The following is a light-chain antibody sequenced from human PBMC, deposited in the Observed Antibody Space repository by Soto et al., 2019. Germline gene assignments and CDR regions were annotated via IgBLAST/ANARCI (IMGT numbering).Light chain of an antibody. V-gene: IGKV1-39*01. Sequence: DIQMTQSPSSLSASVGDGVTITCRASQSISTYLSWYQQRPGKAPKLLIYAASRLQSGVPSRFSGSGSGTDFILTINSLQPEDFATYYCQQSYSTSSPFGPGTKVEIK. J-gene: IGKJ3*01. CDR2: AAS. CDR3: QQSYSTSSP. CDR1: QSISTY.